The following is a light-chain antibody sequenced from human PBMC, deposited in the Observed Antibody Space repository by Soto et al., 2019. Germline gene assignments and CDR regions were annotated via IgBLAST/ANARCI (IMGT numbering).Light chain of an antibody. Sequence: DIQMTQSPSTLSASVGDRVTITCRASQSISSWLAWYQQKPGKPPKLLIQKASSLESGVPSRFSGSGSGTEFTLTISSLQPDDFATYYCQQYNDYSRTFGQGTKVEIK. CDR2: KAS. J-gene: IGKJ1*01. CDR3: QQYNDYSRT. V-gene: IGKV1-5*03. CDR1: QSISSW.